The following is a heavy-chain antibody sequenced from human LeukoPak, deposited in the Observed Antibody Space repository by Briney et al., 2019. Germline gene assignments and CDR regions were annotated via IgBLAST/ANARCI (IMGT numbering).Heavy chain of an antibody. J-gene: IGHJ5*02. V-gene: IGHV1-69*04. D-gene: IGHD3-10*01. CDR2: IIPILGIA. CDR3: ARGGSGPGLSGSYYIRAHWFDP. Sequence: SVKVSCKASGGTFSSYAISWVRQAPGQGLEWMGRIIPILGIANYAQKFQGRVTITADESTSTAYMELSSLRSEDTAVYYCARGGSGPGLSGSYYIRAHWFDPWGQGTLVTVSS. CDR1: GGTFSSYA.